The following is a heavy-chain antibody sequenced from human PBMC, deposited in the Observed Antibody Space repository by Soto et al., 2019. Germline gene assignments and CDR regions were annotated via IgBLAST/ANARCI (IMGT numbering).Heavy chain of an antibody. CDR2: ISWNSGSI. CDR1: GFTFDDYA. J-gene: IGHJ4*02. Sequence: DVQLVESGGGLVQPGRSLRLSCAASGFTFDDYAMHWVRQAPGKGLEWVSGISWNSGSIGYADSVKGRFTISRDNAKNSLYLQMNSLRAEDTALYYCAKDMEEEPYYFDYWGQGTLVTVSS. V-gene: IGHV3-9*01. CDR3: AKDMEEEPYYFDY. D-gene: IGHD1-1*01.